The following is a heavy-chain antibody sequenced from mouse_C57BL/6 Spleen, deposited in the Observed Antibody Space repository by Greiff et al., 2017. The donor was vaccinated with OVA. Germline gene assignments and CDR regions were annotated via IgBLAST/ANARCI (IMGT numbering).Heavy chain of an antibody. V-gene: IGHV1-4*01. J-gene: IGHJ2*01. CDR1: GYTFTSYT. D-gene: IGHD2-4*01. CDR3: ANDYGFYFDD. CDR2: INPSSGYT. Sequence: VQLQESGAELARPGASVKMSCKASGYTFTSYTMHWVKQRPGQGLEWIGYINPSSGYTKYNQKFKDKATLTADKSSSTAYMQLSSLTSEDSAVYYCANDYGFYFDDWGQGTTLTVSA.